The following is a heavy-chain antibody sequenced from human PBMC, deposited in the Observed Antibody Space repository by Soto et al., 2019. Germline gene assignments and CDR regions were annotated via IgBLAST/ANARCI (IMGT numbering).Heavy chain of an antibody. D-gene: IGHD1-26*01. J-gene: IGHJ6*02. Sequence: ASVKVSCKASGYTFTSYGISWVRQAPGQVLEWMGWISACNGNTNYAQKLQGRVTMTTDTSTSTAYMELRSLRSDDTAVYYCASGIQWELRSGYYYYGMDVWGQGTTVTVSS. CDR1: GYTFTSYG. V-gene: IGHV1-18*01. CDR2: ISACNGNT. CDR3: ASGIQWELRSGYYYYGMDV.